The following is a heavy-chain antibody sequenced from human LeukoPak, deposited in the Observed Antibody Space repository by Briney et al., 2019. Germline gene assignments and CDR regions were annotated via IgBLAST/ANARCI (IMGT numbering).Heavy chain of an antibody. Sequence: TGGSLRLSCAASGFTFSSYAMHWVRQAPGKGLEWVAVISYDGSNKYYADSVKGRFTISRDNSKNTLYLQMNSLRAEDTAVYYCASQTELGYWDQGTLVTVSS. CDR3: ASQTELGY. CDR1: GFTFSSYA. J-gene: IGHJ4*02. D-gene: IGHD1-26*01. V-gene: IGHV3-30-3*01. CDR2: ISYDGSNK.